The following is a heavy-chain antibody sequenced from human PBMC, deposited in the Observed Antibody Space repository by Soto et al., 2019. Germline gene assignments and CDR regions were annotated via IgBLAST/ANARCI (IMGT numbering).Heavy chain of an antibody. D-gene: IGHD3-3*01. CDR1: GFTFSSYA. J-gene: IGHJ6*02. V-gene: IGHV3-23*01. CDR2: ISGSGDST. Sequence: PGGSLRLSCAASGFTFSSYAMSWVRQAPGKGLEWVSVISGSGDSTYYADSVKGRFTISRDNAKNSLYLQMNSLRAEDTAVYYCARDRYSYYDFWSGSLPYYYYGMDVWGQGTTVTVSS. CDR3: ARDRYSYYDFWSGSLPYYYYGMDV.